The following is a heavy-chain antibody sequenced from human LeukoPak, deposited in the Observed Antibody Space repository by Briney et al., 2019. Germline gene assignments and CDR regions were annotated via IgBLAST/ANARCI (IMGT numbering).Heavy chain of an antibody. V-gene: IGHV4-34*01. CDR1: GGSFSGYY. CDR2: INHSGST. J-gene: IGHJ6*02. D-gene: IGHD1-7*01. Sequence: KPSETLSLTCAVYGGSFSGYYWSWIRQPPGKGLEWIGEINHSGSTNYNPSLKSRVTISEDTSKNQFSLKLSSVTAADTAVYYCARESRNYYYYYGMDVWGQGTTVTVSS. CDR3: ARESRNYYYYYGMDV.